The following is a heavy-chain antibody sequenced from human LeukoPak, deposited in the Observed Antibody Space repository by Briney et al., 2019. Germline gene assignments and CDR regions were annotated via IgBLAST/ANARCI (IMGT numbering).Heavy chain of an antibody. CDR3: ASRRVAARRMGY. CDR2: ISGSGGST. D-gene: IGHD6-6*01. Sequence: SGGSLRLSCAASGFTFSSYAMSWVRQAPGKGLEWVSAISGSGGSTYYADSVKGRFTISRDNSKNTLYLQMNSLRAEDTAVYYCASRRVAARRMGYWGQGTLVTVSS. CDR1: GFTFSSYA. J-gene: IGHJ4*02. V-gene: IGHV3-23*01.